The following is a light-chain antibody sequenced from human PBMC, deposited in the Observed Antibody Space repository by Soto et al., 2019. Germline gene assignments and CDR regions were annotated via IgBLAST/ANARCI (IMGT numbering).Light chain of an antibody. V-gene: IGKV1-5*03. J-gene: IGKJ4*01. Sequence: DIQMTQSPSTLSASVGDRVNIVCRASQNIGDLLAWYQQKPGKAPNLLIYKASTLESGVPSSFSGSGSGTEFTLAISSLQPEDFATYYCQQYNDLSTFGGGTKVEI. CDR3: QQYNDLST. CDR2: KAS. CDR1: QNIGDL.